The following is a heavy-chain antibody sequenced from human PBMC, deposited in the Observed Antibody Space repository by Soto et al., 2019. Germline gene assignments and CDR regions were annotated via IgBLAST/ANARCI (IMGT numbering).Heavy chain of an antibody. J-gene: IGHJ6*02. CDR2: VTANGGST. CDR3: ASLGVGDWANYYYYYGMDV. CDR1: GFTFSVYA. V-gene: IGHV3-23*01. D-gene: IGHD2-21*02. Sequence: EVQLLESGGGFVQPGGSLRLSCAATGFTFSVYAMTWVRQAPGKGLEWVAAVTANGGSTYSADSVKGRFTISRDNSKNTMFLQMTSLRAEDPAVYYCASLGVGDWANYYYYYGMDVWGQGTTVTVSS.